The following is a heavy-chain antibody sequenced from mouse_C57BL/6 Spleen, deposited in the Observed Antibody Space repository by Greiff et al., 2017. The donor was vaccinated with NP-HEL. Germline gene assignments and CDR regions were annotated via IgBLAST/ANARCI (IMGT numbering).Heavy chain of an antibody. Sequence: QVQLQQPGAELVRPGSSVKLSCKASGYTFTSYWMHWVKQRPIQGLEWIGNIDPSDSETHYNQKFKDKATLTVDKSSSTAYMQLSSLTSEDSAVYYCARRAYDYDEGYAMDYWGQGTSVTVSS. V-gene: IGHV1-52*01. CDR3: ARRAYDYDEGYAMDY. CDR2: IDPSDSET. J-gene: IGHJ4*01. D-gene: IGHD2-4*01. CDR1: GYTFTSYW.